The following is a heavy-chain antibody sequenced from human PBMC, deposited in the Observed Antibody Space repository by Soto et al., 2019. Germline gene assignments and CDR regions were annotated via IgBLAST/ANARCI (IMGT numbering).Heavy chain of an antibody. V-gene: IGHV1-69*13. CDR2: IIPIFGTT. J-gene: IGHJ4*02. CDR3: ARNNYYDSSGYYYFDY. CDR1: GGTFSSYA. D-gene: IGHD3-22*01. Sequence: VKVSCKASGGTFSSYAISWVRQAPGQGLEWMGGIIPIFGTTKHAQKFQGRVTSTADESTSTVYMELSRLTSEDTALYYCARNNYYDSSGYYYFDYWGQGTPVTVSS.